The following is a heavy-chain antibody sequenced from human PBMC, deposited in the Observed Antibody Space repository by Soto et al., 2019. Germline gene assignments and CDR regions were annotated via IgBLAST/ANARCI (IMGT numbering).Heavy chain of an antibody. CDR3: TRRGQQLVQGYYYYYGMDV. J-gene: IGHJ6*02. V-gene: IGHV3-73*01. D-gene: IGHD6-13*01. CDR1: GFTFSGSA. Sequence: GGSLRLSCAASGFTFSGSAMHWVRQASGKGLEWVGRIRSKANSYATAYAASVKGRFTISRDDSKNTAYLQMNSLKTEDTAVYYCTRRGQQLVQGYYYYYGMDVWGQGTTVTVSS. CDR2: IRSKANSYAT.